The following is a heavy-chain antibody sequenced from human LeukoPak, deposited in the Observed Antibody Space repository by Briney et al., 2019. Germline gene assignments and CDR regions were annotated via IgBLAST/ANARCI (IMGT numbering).Heavy chain of an antibody. J-gene: IGHJ6*02. CDR3: ASLGYCSGGSCYSILGSHGMDV. Sequence: SETLSLTCAVSVRSISSSNGWSWVSQPAGKGLEWIGEIYHSGSTNYNPSLKSRVTISVDKSKNQFSLKLSSVTAADTAVYYCASLGYCSGGSCYSILGSHGMDVWGQGTTVTVSS. D-gene: IGHD2-15*01. CDR2: IYHSGST. CDR1: VRSISSSNG. V-gene: IGHV4-4*02.